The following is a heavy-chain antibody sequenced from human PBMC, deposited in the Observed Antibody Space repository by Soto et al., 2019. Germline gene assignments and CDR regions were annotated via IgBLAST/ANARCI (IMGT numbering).Heavy chain of an antibody. V-gene: IGHV1-69*01. Sequence: QVQLVQSGAEVKKPGSSVKVSCKASGGTFSSYAISWVRQAPGQGLEWMGGIIPIFGTANYAQKFPGRVTITADESTSTAYMELSSLRSEDTAVYYCARDLSSSSWGLYYYGMDVWGQGTTVTVSS. CDR1: GGTFSSYA. CDR2: IIPIFGTA. D-gene: IGHD6-6*01. CDR3: ARDLSSSSWGLYYYGMDV. J-gene: IGHJ6*02.